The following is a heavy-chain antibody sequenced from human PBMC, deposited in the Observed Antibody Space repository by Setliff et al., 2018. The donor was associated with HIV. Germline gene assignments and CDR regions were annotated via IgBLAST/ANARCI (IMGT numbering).Heavy chain of an antibody. CDR3: ARGRDWAKTGDF. V-gene: IGHV4-34*01. Sequence: SETLSLTCAVSGVSFSGDYWSWVRQPPGKGLEWIAEVHPSGSINYNSCLKSRVAISVDTSNNQFSLTMTSVTAADTAVYYCARGRDWAKTGDFWGQGALVTVSS. CDR1: GVSFSGDY. D-gene: IGHD3-9*01. CDR2: VHPSGSI. J-gene: IGHJ4*02.